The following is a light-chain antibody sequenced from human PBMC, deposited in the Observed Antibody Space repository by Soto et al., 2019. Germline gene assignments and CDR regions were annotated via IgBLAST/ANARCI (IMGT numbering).Light chain of an antibody. CDR3: SSYTRSNTPYD. CDR1: SSDVGGYNY. J-gene: IGLJ1*01. CDR2: DVS. V-gene: IGLV2-14*01. Sequence: QSVLTQPASVSGSPGQSITISCTGTSSDVGGYNYVSWYQQHPGKAPKLMIYDVSNRPSGVSNRFSGSKSGNTASLTISGLQAEDEADYYCSSYTRSNTPYDFGTGTKVTVL.